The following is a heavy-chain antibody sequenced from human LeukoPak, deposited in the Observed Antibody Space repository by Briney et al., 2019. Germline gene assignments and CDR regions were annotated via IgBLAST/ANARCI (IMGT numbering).Heavy chain of an antibody. Sequence: SETLSLTCTVSGDSISSSNYYWGWIRQPPGKGMEWIGSIFFSGTAYYNPSLKSRVTISVDTSKNQFSLKLSSVTAADTAVYYCARAGYSYGYYYYYGMDVWGQGTTVTVSS. J-gene: IGHJ6*02. CDR3: ARAGYSYGYYYYYGMDV. CDR2: IFFSGTA. CDR1: GDSISSSNYY. D-gene: IGHD5-18*01. V-gene: IGHV4-39*01.